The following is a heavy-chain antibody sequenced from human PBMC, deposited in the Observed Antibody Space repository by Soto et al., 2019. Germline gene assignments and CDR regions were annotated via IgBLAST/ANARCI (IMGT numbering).Heavy chain of an antibody. V-gene: IGHV1-69*01. J-gene: IGHJ4*02. CDR2: IIPIFGTA. CDR3: ARGRYFVWLLCCDY. CDR1: GGTFSSYA. D-gene: IGHD3-9*01. Sequence: VQLVQSGAEVKKPGSSVKVSCKASGGTFSSYAIRWVRQAPGQGLEWMGGIIPIFGTANYSQKFQGRVTITADESTRTAYMELSSLRSEDTGVYYCARGRYFVWLLCCDYWGQGTLVTVSS.